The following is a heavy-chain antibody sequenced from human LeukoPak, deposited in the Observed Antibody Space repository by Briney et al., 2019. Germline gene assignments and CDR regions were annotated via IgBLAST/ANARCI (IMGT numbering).Heavy chain of an antibody. D-gene: IGHD4-11*01. J-gene: IGHJ4*02. CDR2: INHSGST. CDR1: GGSFSGYY. Sequence: SETLSLTCAVYGGSFSGYYWSWIRQPPGKGLEWIGEINHSGSTNYNPSLKSRVTISVDTSKNQFSLKLSSVTAADTAVYYCARVFHTATTEGSDYWGQGTLVTVSS. V-gene: IGHV4-34*01. CDR3: ARVFHTATTEGSDY.